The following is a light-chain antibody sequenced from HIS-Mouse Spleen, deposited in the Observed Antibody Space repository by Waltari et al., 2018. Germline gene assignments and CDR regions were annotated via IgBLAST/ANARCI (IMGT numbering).Light chain of an antibody. Sequence: QSALTQPASVSGSPGQSITISCTGTSSDVGSYNLVPWYQQHPGKAPQLMIYEGSTRPSGVSNRFSGSKSGNTASLTISGLQAEDEADYYCCSYAGSSTWVFGGGTKLTVL. CDR1: SSDVGSYNL. CDR2: EGS. J-gene: IGLJ3*02. CDR3: CSYAGSSTWV. V-gene: IGLV2-23*01.